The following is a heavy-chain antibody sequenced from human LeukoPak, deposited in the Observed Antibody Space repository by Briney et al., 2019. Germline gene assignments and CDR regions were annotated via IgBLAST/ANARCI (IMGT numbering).Heavy chain of an antibody. V-gene: IGHV4-34*01. J-gene: IGHJ5*02. Sequence: SETLSLTCAVYGGSFSGYYWSWIRQPPGKGLEWIGEVNHSGSTNYNPSLKSRVTISVDTSKNQFSLKLSSVTAADTAVYYCARSIAARFDPWGQGTLVTVSS. CDR1: GGSFSGYY. CDR2: VNHSGST. D-gene: IGHD6-13*01. CDR3: ARSIAARFDP.